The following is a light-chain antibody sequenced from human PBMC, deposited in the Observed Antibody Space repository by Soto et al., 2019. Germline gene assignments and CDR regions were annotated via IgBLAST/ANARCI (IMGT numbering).Light chain of an antibody. V-gene: IGLV1-47*01. CDR1: SSNIGKNF. CDR2: RND. J-gene: IGLJ2*01. Sequence: QSVLTQPPSASGTPGQRVTISCSGSSSNIGKNFVSWYQHLPGAAPKLLIYRNDQRPSGVPDRFSGSKSGTSASLAISGLRSDDESDYYCAAWDASLNGPIFGGGTKLPVL. CDR3: AAWDASLNGPI.